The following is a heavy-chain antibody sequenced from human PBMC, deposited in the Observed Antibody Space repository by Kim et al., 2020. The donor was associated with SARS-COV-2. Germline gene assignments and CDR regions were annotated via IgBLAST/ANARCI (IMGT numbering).Heavy chain of an antibody. Sequence: STYYADSVKGRFTISRDNSKNTLYLQMNSLRAEDTAVYYCARGSKTFDYWGQGTLVTVSS. CDR2: ST. J-gene: IGHJ4*02. CDR3: ARGSKTFDY. V-gene: IGHV3-53*01.